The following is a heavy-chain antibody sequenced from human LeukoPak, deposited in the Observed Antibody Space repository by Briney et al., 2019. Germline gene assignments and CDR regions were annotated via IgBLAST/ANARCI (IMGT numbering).Heavy chain of an antibody. V-gene: IGHV5-51*01. J-gene: IGHJ4*02. CDR1: GYSFTTYW. Sequence: GESLKISCKGSGYSFTTYWIGWVRQMPGKGLEWMGIIYPGDSDTRHSPSFQGQVTISADKSISTSYLQWSSLKASDTAMYYCARRDIAVAGTFDYWGQGTLVTVSS. CDR3: ARRDIAVAGTFDY. CDR2: IYPGDSDT. D-gene: IGHD6-19*01.